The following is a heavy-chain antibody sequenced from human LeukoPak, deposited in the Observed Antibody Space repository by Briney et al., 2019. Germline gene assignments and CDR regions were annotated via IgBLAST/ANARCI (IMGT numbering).Heavy chain of an antibody. Sequence: PGGSLRLSCAASGFTFDDYGMSWVRQVPGKGLEWVSGINWNGGSTGYADSVKGQFTISRDNDKNLLYLQMNSLRAEDTAFYYCARGIQPGAYYYYYYMDVWGKGTTVTVSS. CDR2: INWNGGST. D-gene: IGHD2-2*01. J-gene: IGHJ6*03. V-gene: IGHV3-20*04. CDR1: GFTFDDYG. CDR3: ARGIQPGAYYYYYYMDV.